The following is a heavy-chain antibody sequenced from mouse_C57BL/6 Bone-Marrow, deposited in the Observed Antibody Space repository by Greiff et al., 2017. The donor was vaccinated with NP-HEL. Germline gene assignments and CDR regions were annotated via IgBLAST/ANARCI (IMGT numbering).Heavy chain of an antibody. J-gene: IGHJ3*01. CDR2: IDPENGDT. CDR1: GFNIKDDY. D-gene: IGHD2-2*01. CDR3: TPGVTMKAWFAY. V-gene: IGHV14-4*01. Sequence: VQLKESGAELVRPGASVKLSCTASGFNIKDDYMHWVKQRPEQGLEWIGWIDPENGDTEYASKFQGKATITADTSSNTAYLQLSSLTSEDTAVYYCTPGVTMKAWFAYWGQGTLVTVSA.